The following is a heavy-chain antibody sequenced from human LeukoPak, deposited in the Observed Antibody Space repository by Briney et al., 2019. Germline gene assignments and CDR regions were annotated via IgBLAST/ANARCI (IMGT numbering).Heavy chain of an antibody. CDR1: SGSFSGYY. CDR2: IYYSGST. D-gene: IGHD6-13*01. Sequence: SETLSLTCAVYSGSFSGYYWSWIRQPPGKGLEWIGSIYYSGSTYYNPSLKSRVTMSVDTSKNQFSLKLSSVTAADTAVYYCARDLYSSSWFDYWGQGTLVTVSS. J-gene: IGHJ5*01. CDR3: ARDLYSSSWFDY. V-gene: IGHV4-34*01.